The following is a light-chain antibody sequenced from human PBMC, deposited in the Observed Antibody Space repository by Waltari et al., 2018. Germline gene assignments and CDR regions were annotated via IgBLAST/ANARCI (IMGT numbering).Light chain of an antibody. J-gene: IGKJ4*01. CDR2: YAR. V-gene: IGKV1-16*01. CDR3: QQYDSVPLT. Sequence: DIKMTQSPSSLSASVGDTVTITCRPSHGINNHLAWYQQKPGKAPKPLIYYARNLESGVSSRFSGSGSGTEFTLTISSLQPEDFATYFCQQYDSVPLTFGGGTKVEIK. CDR1: HGINNH.